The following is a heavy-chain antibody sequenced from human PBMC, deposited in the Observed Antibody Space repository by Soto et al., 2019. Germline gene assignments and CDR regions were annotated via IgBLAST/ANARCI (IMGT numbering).Heavy chain of an antibody. CDR2: IKEDGSEK. Sequence: EVHLVESGGGLVQPGGSLRLSCAASGFTFSRYWMSWVRQAPGKGLEWVDNIKEDGSEKKNVDSVKGRFTISRDNAKNSLYLQMNSLRAEDTAVYYCARAYYDFLWGSYRFDYWGQGALVTVSS. CDR1: GFTFSRYW. V-gene: IGHV3-7*01. D-gene: IGHD3-16*02. J-gene: IGHJ4*02. CDR3: ARAYYDFLWGSYRFDY.